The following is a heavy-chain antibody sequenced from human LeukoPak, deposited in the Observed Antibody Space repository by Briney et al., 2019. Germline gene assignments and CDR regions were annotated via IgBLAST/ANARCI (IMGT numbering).Heavy chain of an antibody. CDR2: IYTSGST. Sequence: SETLSLTCTVSGGSISSYYWSWIRQPAGKGLEWIGRIYTSGSTNYNPSLKSRVTMSVDTSKNQFSLKLSSVTAADTAVYYCARDSEDYYYGSGIYFDYWGQGTLVTVSS. D-gene: IGHD3-10*01. CDR1: GGSISSYY. CDR3: ARDSEDYYYGSGIYFDY. V-gene: IGHV4-4*07. J-gene: IGHJ4*02.